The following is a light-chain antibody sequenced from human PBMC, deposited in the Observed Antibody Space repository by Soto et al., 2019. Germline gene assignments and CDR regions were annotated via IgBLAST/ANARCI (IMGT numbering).Light chain of an antibody. CDR3: QQYGSSPLT. CDR1: QSVSFSY. V-gene: IGKV3-20*01. CDR2: GAT. J-gene: IGKJ4*01. Sequence: EIVLTQSPGTLSLSPGDRATLSCRASQSVSFSYLAWYQQKAGQAPRLLIYGATSRATGIPDRFSGSESGTDFTLTISTLEPEDFPLYYCQQYGSSPLTFGGGPKVDIK.